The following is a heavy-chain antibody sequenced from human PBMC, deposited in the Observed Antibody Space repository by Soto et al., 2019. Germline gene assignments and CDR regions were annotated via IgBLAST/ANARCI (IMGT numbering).Heavy chain of an antibody. J-gene: IGHJ6*02. CDR2: IGTAGDT. Sequence: PGGSLRLSCAASGFTFSSYDMHWVRQATGKGLEWVSAIGTAGDTYYPGSVKGRFTISRENAKNSLYLQMNSLRAGDTAVYYCARGGYSSGWTGYYYGMDVWGQGTTVTVSS. CDR3: ARGGYSSGWTGYYYGMDV. D-gene: IGHD6-19*01. V-gene: IGHV3-13*01. CDR1: GFTFSSYD.